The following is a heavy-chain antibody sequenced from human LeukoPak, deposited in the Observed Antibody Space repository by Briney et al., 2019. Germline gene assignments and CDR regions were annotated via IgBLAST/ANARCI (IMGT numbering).Heavy chain of an antibody. J-gene: IGHJ4*02. V-gene: IGHV1-69*05. CDR1: GGTFSSYA. CDR2: IIPIFGTA. Sequence: SVKVSCKASGGTFSSYAISWVRQAPGQGLEWIGGIIPIFGTANYAQKFQGRVTITTDESTSTAYMELSSLRSEDTAVYYCASAMYYYDSSGYYPPFDYWGQGTLVTVSS. CDR3: ASAMYYYDSSGYYPPFDY. D-gene: IGHD3-22*01.